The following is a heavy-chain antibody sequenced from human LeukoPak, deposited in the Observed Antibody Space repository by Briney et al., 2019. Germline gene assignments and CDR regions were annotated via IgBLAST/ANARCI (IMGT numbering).Heavy chain of an antibody. CDR2: IYYSVST. CDR3: AGGYDSSGYYAPGYYFDY. V-gene: IGHV4-39*01. Sequence: SETLSLTCTVSGDSISSSSYYWGWFRQPPGKGLEWIGSIYYSVSTYYNPSLKSRVTISVDTSKNQFSLKLSSVTAADTAVYYCAGGYDSSGYYAPGYYFDYWGQGTLVTVSS. J-gene: IGHJ4*02. D-gene: IGHD3-22*01. CDR1: GDSISSSSYY.